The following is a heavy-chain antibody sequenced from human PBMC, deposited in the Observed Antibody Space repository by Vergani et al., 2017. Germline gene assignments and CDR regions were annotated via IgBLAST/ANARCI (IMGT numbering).Heavy chain of an antibody. J-gene: IGHJ4*02. Sequence: EVQLVESGGGLVKPGGSLRLSCAASGFTFSSYSMNWVRQAPGKGLEWVSSISSSSSYIYYADSVKGRFTISRDNAKNSLYLQMNSLRAEDTAVYYCARGLRGYGYGYHDYWGQGTLVTVSS. V-gene: IGHV3-21*01. CDR2: ISSSSSYI. CDR3: ARGLRGYGYGYHDY. D-gene: IGHD5-18*01. CDR1: GFTFSSYS.